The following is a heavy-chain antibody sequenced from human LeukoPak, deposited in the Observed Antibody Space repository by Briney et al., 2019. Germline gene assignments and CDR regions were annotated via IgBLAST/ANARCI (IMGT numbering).Heavy chain of an antibody. V-gene: IGHV3-23*01. CDR3: TKEGPVNAIGDL. D-gene: IGHD2-21*01. CDR1: GFTFSTYA. J-gene: IGHJ5*02. Sequence: GGSLRLSCAASGFTFSTYAFSWVLHAPGKGLLLVSAISDGGYTTYYADSVKGRFTISRENSKNTLYLQISSLRADDTAVYYCTKEGPVNAIGDLWGQGTLVTVSS. CDR2: ISDGGYTT.